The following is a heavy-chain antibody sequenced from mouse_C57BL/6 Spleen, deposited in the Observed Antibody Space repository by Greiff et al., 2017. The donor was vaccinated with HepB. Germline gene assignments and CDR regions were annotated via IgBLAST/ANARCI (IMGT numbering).Heavy chain of an antibody. D-gene: IGHD1-1*01. CDR2: ISSGSSTI. Sequence: EVKVVESGGGLVKPGGSLKLSCAASGFTFSDYGMHWVRQAPEKGLEWVAYISSGSSTIYYADTVKGRCTISRDNAKNTLFLQMTSLRSEDTAMYYCARSSSYWYFDVWGTGTTVTVSS. V-gene: IGHV5-17*01. J-gene: IGHJ1*03. CDR3: ARSSSYWYFDV. CDR1: GFTFSDYG.